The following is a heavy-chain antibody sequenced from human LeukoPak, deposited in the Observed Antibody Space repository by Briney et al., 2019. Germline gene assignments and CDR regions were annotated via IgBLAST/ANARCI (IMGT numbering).Heavy chain of an antibody. CDR2: ISSHKTYI. D-gene: IGHD6-19*01. CDR3: AGIGVAGQFDY. J-gene: IGHJ4*02. V-gene: IGHV3-21*01. Sequence: GGSLRLSCAASGFTFSSYSMNWVRQAPGKGLEWVSYISSHKTYIYYADSVKDRFTISRDSAKSSLYLQMNSLRAEDTAVYYCAGIGVAGQFDYWGQGTLVTVSS. CDR1: GFTFSSYS.